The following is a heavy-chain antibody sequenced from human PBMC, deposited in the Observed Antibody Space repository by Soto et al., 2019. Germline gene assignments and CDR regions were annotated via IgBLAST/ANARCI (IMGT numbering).Heavy chain of an antibody. Sequence: PSETLSLTCIVSGESISSSSYYWGWIRQPPGKGLEWIGSIYYSGRTYYNPSFKSRVTISIDTSKNQFSLKLSSVTATDTAVYYCARKQTTVVTQAYFDHWGQGALVTVSS. J-gene: IGHJ4*02. CDR1: GESISSSSYY. D-gene: IGHD2-21*02. CDR3: ARKQTTVVTQAYFDH. CDR2: IYYSGRT. V-gene: IGHV4-39*01.